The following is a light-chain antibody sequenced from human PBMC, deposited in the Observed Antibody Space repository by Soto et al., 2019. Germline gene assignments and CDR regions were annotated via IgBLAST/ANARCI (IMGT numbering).Light chain of an antibody. V-gene: IGKV3-20*01. J-gene: IGKJ1*01. CDR3: QQYGSSP. CDR2: GAS. CDR1: QSVSSSY. Sequence: EIVLTQSPGTLSLSPGERATPSCRASQSVSSSYLAWYQQKPGQAPRLLIYGASSRATGIPDRFSGSGSGTDFTLTISRLEPEDFAVYYCQQYGSSPFGQGTKV.